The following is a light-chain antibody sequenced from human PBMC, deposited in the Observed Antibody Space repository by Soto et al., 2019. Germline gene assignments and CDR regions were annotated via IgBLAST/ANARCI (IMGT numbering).Light chain of an antibody. V-gene: IGKV3-20*01. Sequence: EIVLTQSPGTLSLSPGERATLSCRASQTISNTFLAWYQQRPGQAPRLLIYGASGRAAGIPDRFSGSGSGTDFTLSSSRLEPEDFAVYYCQQYGVSSTFGGGTKVEIK. CDR2: GAS. CDR3: QQYGVSST. J-gene: IGKJ4*01. CDR1: QTISNTF.